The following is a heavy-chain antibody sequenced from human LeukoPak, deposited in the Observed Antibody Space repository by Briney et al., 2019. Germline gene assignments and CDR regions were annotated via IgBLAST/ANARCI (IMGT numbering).Heavy chain of an antibody. J-gene: IGHJ5*02. CDR1: GGSFSGYY. CDR3: ARGGNYWPQWWFDP. CDR2: INHSGST. V-gene: IGHV4-34*01. Sequence: SETLSLTCAVYGGSFSGYYWSWIRQPPGKGLEWIGEINHSGSTNYNPSLKSRVTISVDASKNQFSLELNSVTPADTAVYYCARGGNYWPQWWFDPWGRGTLVSVSS. D-gene: IGHD1-26*01.